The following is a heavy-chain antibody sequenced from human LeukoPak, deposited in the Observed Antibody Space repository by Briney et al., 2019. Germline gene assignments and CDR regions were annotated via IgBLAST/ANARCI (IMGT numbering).Heavy chain of an antibody. V-gene: IGHV3-21*01. CDR3: ARVSTAMDLYYFDY. CDR1: GFTFSSYS. Sequence: PGGSLRLSCAASGFTFSSYSMNWVRQAPGKGLEWVSSISSSSSYIYYADSVKGRFTISRDNAKNSLYLQMNSLRAEDTAVYYCARVSTAMDLYYFDYWGQGTLVTVSS. D-gene: IGHD5-18*01. CDR2: ISSSSSYI. J-gene: IGHJ4*02.